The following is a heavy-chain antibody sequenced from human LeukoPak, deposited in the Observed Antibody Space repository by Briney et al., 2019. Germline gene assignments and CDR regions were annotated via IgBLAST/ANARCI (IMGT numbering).Heavy chain of an antibody. J-gene: IGHJ4*02. V-gene: IGHV3-21*01. CDR1: GFIFSSYS. Sequence: PGGSLRLSCAASGFIFSSYSMNWVRQAPGKGLEWVSSISSSSTYIYYADSVKGRFTISRDNAKNSLYLQMNSLRAEDTAVYYCARGADFWSGYYSDPTKPSDYWGQGTLVTVSS. D-gene: IGHD3-3*01. CDR2: ISSSSTYI. CDR3: ARGADFWSGYYSDPTKPSDY.